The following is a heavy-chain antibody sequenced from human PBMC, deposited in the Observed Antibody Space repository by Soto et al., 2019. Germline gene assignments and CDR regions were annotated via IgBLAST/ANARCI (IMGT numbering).Heavy chain of an antibody. CDR1: GYLFTAYS. D-gene: IGHD1-26*01. Sequence: ASVKVSCKASGYLFTAYSMHWVRLAPGQGLEWMGVVNPSGGSTKYAQNFQGRVTMTRDTSTTTIYMELSSLRSDDTAVYYCARGGGSLPYWGQGTLVTVSS. CDR2: VNPSGGST. V-gene: IGHV1-46*01. CDR3: ARGGGSLPY. J-gene: IGHJ4*02.